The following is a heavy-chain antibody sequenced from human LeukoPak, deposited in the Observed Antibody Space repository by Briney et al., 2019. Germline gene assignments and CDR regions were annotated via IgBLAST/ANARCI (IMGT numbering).Heavy chain of an antibody. Sequence: GASVKVSCKASGGTFSSYAISWVRQAPGQGLEWMGGIIPIFGTANYAQKFQGRVTITADESTSTAYMELSSLRSEDTAVYYCAREVVPDYGDYAPAFDYWGQGTLVTVSS. D-gene: IGHD4-17*01. CDR3: AREVVPDYGDYAPAFDY. J-gene: IGHJ4*02. CDR2: IIPIFGTA. V-gene: IGHV1-69*13. CDR1: GGTFSSYA.